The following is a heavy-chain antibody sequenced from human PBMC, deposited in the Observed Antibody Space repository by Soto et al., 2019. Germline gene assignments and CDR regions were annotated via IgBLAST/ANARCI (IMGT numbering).Heavy chain of an antibody. CDR1: GGTFSSYA. J-gene: IGHJ6*02. CDR3: ARSSVTIVGVVITHYYYGMDV. D-gene: IGHD3-3*01. V-gene: IGHV1-69*12. CDR2: IIPIFGTA. Sequence: QVQLVQSGAEVKKPGSSVKVSCKASGGTFSSYAISWVRQAPGQGLEWMGGIIPIFGTANYAQKFQGRVTITADESTSTAYMELSSMRSEATDVYYWARSSVTIVGVVITHYYYGMDVWGQGTTVTVSS.